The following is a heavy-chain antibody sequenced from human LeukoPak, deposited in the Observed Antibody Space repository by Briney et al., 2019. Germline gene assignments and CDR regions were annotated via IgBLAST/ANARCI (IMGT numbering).Heavy chain of an antibody. Sequence: GGSLRLSCAASGFTFSSYWMSWVRQAPGKGLEWVANIKQDGSEKYYVDSVKGRFTISRDNAKKSLYLQMNSLRAEDTAVYYCARAAPHYYDSSGLDAFDIWGQGTMVTVSS. D-gene: IGHD3-22*01. CDR1: GFTFSSYW. V-gene: IGHV3-7*01. CDR2: IKQDGSEK. CDR3: ARAAPHYYDSSGLDAFDI. J-gene: IGHJ3*02.